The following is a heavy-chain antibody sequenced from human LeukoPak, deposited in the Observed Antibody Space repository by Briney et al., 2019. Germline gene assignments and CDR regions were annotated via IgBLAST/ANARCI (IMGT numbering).Heavy chain of an antibody. CDR1: GGSISSYY. V-gene: IGHV4-59*01. D-gene: IGHD2-15*01. CDR3: ARSVEGYCSGGSCYSYYYYMDV. CDR2: IYYSGST. J-gene: IGHJ6*03. Sequence: SETLSLTCSVSGGSISSYYWSWIRQPPGKGLEWIGYIYYSGSTNYNPSLKSRVTISVDTSKNQFSLKLSSVTAADTAVYYCARSVEGYCSGGSCYSYYYYMDVWGKGTTVTVSS.